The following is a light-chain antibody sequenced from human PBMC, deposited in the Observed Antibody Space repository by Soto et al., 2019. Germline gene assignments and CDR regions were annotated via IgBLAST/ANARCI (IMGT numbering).Light chain of an antibody. Sequence: EIVLTQSPGTLSLSPGERATLSCMASQSVSGNYLAWYQQKPGQAPRLLIYGASTRATGIPDRFSGSGSGTDFTLIISRLEPEDFVLYYCQQYASSWTFGQGTKVEIK. CDR1: QSVSGNY. CDR3: QQYASSWT. V-gene: IGKV3-20*01. CDR2: GAS. J-gene: IGKJ1*01.